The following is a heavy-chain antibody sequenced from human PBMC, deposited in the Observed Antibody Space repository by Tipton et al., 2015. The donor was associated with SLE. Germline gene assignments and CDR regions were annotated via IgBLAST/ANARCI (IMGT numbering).Heavy chain of an antibody. D-gene: IGHD3-22*01. CDR3: ARGPTDTYYSDSSGYYYQGPFDY. V-gene: IGHV1-18*04. Sequence: QSGAEVKKPGASVKVSCKASGYTFTSYGISWVRQAPGQGLEWMGWISAYNGNTNYAQKLQGRVTMTRDTSISTAYMEVNRLRSDDTAVYYCARGPTDTYYSDSSGYYYQGPFDYWGQGTLVTVSS. CDR1: GYTFTSYG. CDR2: ISAYNGNT. J-gene: IGHJ4*02.